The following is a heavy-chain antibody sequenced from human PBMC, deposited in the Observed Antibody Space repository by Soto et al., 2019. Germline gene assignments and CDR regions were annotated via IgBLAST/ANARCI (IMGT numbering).Heavy chain of an antibody. V-gene: IGHV1-69*13. CDR3: ARSPPPYYYDSSCSYFDY. D-gene: IGHD3-22*01. CDR2: IIPIFGTA. CDR1: GGTFSSYA. Sequence: SVKVSCKASGGTFSSYAISWVRQAPGQGLEWMGGIIPIFGTANYAQKFQGRVTITADESTSTAYMELSSLRSEDTAVYYCARSPPPYYYDSSCSYFDYWGQGTLVTVSS. J-gene: IGHJ4*02.